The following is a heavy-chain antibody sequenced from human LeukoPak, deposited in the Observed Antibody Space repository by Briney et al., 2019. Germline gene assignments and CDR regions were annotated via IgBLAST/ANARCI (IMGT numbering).Heavy chain of an antibody. Sequence: GGSLRLSCAASGFTFSSYSMNWVRQAPGKGLEWVSSISSSSSYIYYADSVKGRFTISRDNAKNSLYLQMNSLRAEDTAVYYCGRGGSGWSGFYYYYYYMDVWGKGTTVTVSS. CDR1: GFTFSSYS. V-gene: IGHV3-21*01. CDR2: ISSSSSYI. J-gene: IGHJ6*03. D-gene: IGHD6-19*01. CDR3: GRGGSGWSGFYYYYYYMDV.